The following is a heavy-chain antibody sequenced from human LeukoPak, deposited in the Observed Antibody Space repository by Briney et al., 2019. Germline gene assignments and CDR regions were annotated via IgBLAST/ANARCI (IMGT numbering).Heavy chain of an antibody. Sequence: PGRALRLSCAASGFTFSGYGMHWVRQAPGKGLEWVAIISFDGSEKFYADSVKGRFTISRDKSKNTLYLQMNSLRAEDTAVYYCAKNGGSGWLHYFDYWGQGTLVTVSS. CDR1: GFTFSGYG. J-gene: IGHJ4*02. V-gene: IGHV3-30*18. CDR2: ISFDGSEK. D-gene: IGHD6-19*01. CDR3: AKNGGSGWLHYFDY.